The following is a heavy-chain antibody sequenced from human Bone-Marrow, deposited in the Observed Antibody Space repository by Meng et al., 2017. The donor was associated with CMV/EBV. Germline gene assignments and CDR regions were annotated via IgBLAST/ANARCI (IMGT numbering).Heavy chain of an antibody. Sequence: SETLSLTCAVYGESFSGYSWNWIRQPPGKGLEWIGELNQSGNTNYNPSLKSRVTISLDTSRNQFSLKVNSVTAADTAVYYCAILPGGGWFDPWGQGTLVTVYS. D-gene: IGHD3-16*01. CDR2: LNQSGNT. V-gene: IGHV4-34*01. CDR3: AILPGGGWFDP. CDR1: GESFSGYS. J-gene: IGHJ5*02.